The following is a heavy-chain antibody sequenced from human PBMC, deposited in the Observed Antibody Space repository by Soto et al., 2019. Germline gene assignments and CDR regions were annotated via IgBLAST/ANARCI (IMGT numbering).Heavy chain of an antibody. D-gene: IGHD6-25*01. CDR2: ANHSGST. V-gene: IGHV4-39*07. Sequence: SETLSLTCTVSGGSISSGGYYWSWIRQPPGKGLDWIGEANHSGSTNYNPSLKSRITISVDTSKNQVSLKLTSVTAAGTAVYYCARGGQRIESGCYVGFDSWGQGTLVTVSS. J-gene: IGHJ4*02. CDR3: ARGGQRIESGCYVGFDS. CDR1: GGSISSGGYY.